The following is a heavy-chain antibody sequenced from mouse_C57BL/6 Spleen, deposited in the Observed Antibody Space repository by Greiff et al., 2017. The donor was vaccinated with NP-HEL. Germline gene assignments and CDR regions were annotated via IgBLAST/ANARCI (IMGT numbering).Heavy chain of an antibody. J-gene: IGHJ1*03. CDR3: ARSRYFDV. CDR2: ISYDGSN. Sequence: EVQLQQSGPGLVKPSQSLSLTCSVTGYSITSGYYWNWIRQFPGNKLEWMGYISYDGSNNYNPSLKNRISITRDTSKNQFFLKLNSVTTEDTATYYCARSRYFDVWGTGTTVTVSS. CDR1: GYSITSGYY. V-gene: IGHV3-6*01.